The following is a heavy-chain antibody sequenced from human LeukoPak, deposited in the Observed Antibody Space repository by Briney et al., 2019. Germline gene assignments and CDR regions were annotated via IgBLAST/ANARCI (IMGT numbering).Heavy chain of an antibody. CDR1: GYNVTDHY. D-gene: IGHD3-10*01. Sequence: GASVKVSCKASGYNVTDHYMHWVRQAPGQGLEWMGRINPNSGGTNYAQKFKGRVTMTRDTSISTAYMELSRLRSDDTAVYYRARAANYDGSGSYYNDYWGQGTLVTVSS. CDR2: INPNSGGT. J-gene: IGHJ4*02. CDR3: ARAANYDGSGSYYNDY. V-gene: IGHV1-2*06.